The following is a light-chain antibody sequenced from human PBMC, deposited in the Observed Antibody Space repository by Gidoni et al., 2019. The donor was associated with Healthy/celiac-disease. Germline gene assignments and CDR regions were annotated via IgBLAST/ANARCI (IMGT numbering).Light chain of an antibody. Sequence: EIVLTQSPATLSSSPGERATHSCRASQSVSSYLAWYQQKPGQAPRLLIYDASNRATGIPARFSGSGSGTDFTLTISSLEPEDFAVYYCQQRSTWPPWTFGQGTKVEIK. J-gene: IGKJ1*01. V-gene: IGKV3-11*01. CDR3: QQRSTWPPWT. CDR2: DAS. CDR1: QSVSSY.